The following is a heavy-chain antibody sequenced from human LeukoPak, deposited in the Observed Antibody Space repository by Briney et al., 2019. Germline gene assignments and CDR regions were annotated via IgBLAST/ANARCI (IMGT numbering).Heavy chain of an antibody. CDR3: ARDSSRYYYDSSGYHDY. J-gene: IGHJ4*02. CDR1: GFTFSGYS. CDR2: ISSSSSYI. V-gene: IGHV3-21*01. D-gene: IGHD3-22*01. Sequence: GGSLRLSCAASGFTFSGYSMNWVRQAPGKGLEWVSSISSSSSYIYYADSVKGRFTISRDNAKNSLYLQMNSLRAEDTAVYYCARDSSRYYYDSSGYHDYWGQGTLVTVSS.